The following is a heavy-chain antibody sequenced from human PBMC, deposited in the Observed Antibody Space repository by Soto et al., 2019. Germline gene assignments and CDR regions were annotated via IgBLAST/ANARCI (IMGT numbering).Heavy chain of an antibody. J-gene: IGHJ6*03. V-gene: IGHV3-15*01. CDR1: GFTFSNAW. Sequence: GGSLRLSCAASGFTFSNAWMSWVRQAPGKGLEWVGRIKSKTDGGTTDYAAPVKGRFTISRDDSKNTLYLQMNSLKTEDTAVYYCTTDRAGDSNYYYYYYYMDVWGKGTTVTVSS. CDR2: IKSKTDGGTT. CDR3: TTDRAGDSNYYYYYYYMDV. D-gene: IGHD7-27*01.